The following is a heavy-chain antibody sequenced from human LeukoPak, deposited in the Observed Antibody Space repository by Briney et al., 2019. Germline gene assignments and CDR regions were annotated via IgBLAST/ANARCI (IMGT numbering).Heavy chain of an antibody. CDR2: ISGSGGST. CDR3: AMHIVVVPAAMLGYYYGMDV. Sequence: GGSLRLSCAASGFTFSSYAMSWVRQAPGKGLEWVSAISGSGGSTYYADSVKGRFTISRDNSKNTLYLQMNSLRAEDTAVYYCAMHIVVVPAAMLGYYYGMDVWGQGTAVTVSS. CDR1: GFTFSSYA. D-gene: IGHD2-2*01. J-gene: IGHJ6*02. V-gene: IGHV3-23*01.